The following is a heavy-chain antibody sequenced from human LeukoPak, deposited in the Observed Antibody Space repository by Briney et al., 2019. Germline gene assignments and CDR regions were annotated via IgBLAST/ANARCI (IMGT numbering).Heavy chain of an antibody. J-gene: IGHJ4*02. CDR2: INPNSGGT. CDR1: GDIFTGYY. Sequence: GASVKVSCKASGDIFTGYYMQWVRQAPGEGLEWMGWINPNSGGTNYAQKFQGRVTMTRDTSISTAYMELSRLRSDDTAVYYCARYCSSTSCLVDYWGQGTLVTVSS. D-gene: IGHD2-2*01. CDR3: ARYCSSTSCLVDY. V-gene: IGHV1-2*02.